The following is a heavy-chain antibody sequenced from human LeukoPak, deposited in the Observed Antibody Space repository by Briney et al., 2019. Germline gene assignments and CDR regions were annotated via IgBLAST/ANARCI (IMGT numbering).Heavy chain of an antibody. CDR3: ARSRKVAWCDY. J-gene: IGHJ4*02. D-gene: IGHD5-12*01. Sequence: PSETLSLTCAVYGGSFSGYYWSWIRQPPGKGLEWIGEINHSGSTNYNPSLKSRVTISVDMSKNQFSLKLSSVTAADTAVYYCARSRKVAWCDYWGQGTLVTVSS. CDR1: GGSFSGYY. CDR2: INHSGST. V-gene: IGHV4-34*01.